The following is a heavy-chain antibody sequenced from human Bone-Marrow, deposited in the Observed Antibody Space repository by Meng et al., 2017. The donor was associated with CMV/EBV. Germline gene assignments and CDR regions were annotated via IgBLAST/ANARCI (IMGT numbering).Heavy chain of an antibody. V-gene: IGHV1-2*02. CDR3: ARSMAASIPSDF. CDR2: INPNSGGT. J-gene: IGHJ4*02. D-gene: IGHD6-13*01. CDR1: GYTFTGYY. Sequence: ASVKVSCKAPGYTFTGYYMHWVRQAPGQGLEWMGWINPNSGGTNYAQKFQGRVTMTRDTSLSTAYMELSSLRFDDAAVYYCARSMAASIPSDFWGQGTVVTVSS.